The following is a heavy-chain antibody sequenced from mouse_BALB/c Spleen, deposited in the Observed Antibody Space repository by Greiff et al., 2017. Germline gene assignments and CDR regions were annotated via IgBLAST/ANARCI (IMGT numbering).Heavy chain of an antibody. V-gene: IGHV14-3*02. J-gene: IGHJ3*01. CDR3: ARGGDYGGFAY. CDR2: IDPANGNT. CDR1: GFNIKDTY. D-gene: IGHD2-4*01. Sequence: EVQRVESGAELVKPGASVKLSCTASGFNIKDTYMHWVKQRPEQGLEWIGRIDPANGNTKYDPKFQGKATITADTSSNTAYLQLSSLTSEDTAVYYCARGGDYGGFAYWGQGTLVTVSA.